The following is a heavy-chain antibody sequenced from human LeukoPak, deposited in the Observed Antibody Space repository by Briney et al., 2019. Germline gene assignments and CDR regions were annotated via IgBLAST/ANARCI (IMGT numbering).Heavy chain of an antibody. CDR3: ARRPHYDYYIGFIDY. J-gene: IGHJ4*02. Sequence: PSETLSLTCTVSGGSINNSNDYWDWIRQPPGKGLEWIGSVRYSGCTYYSPSRKSRVTISADTSNKQFYLKLRSATAADTAVFYCARRPHYDYYIGFIDYWGQGPLVTVSS. CDR1: GGSINNSNDY. D-gene: IGHD5-12*01. CDR2: VRYSGCT. V-gene: IGHV4-39*01.